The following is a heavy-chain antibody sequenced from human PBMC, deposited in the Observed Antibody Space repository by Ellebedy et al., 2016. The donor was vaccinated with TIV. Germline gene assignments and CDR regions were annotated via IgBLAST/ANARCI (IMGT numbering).Heavy chain of an antibody. CDR2: IYYRGTT. Sequence: GSLRLXXTVPGGSISRTTYYWGWIRQPPGKGLEWIGSIYYRGTTYYNPSLKSRLIISVDTSKNQFSLNLTSVTAADTAVYYCARQRDLAYDSWGQGILVTVSS. D-gene: IGHD3-16*01. J-gene: IGHJ5*01. CDR1: GGSISRTTYY. V-gene: IGHV4-39*01. CDR3: ARQRDLAYDS.